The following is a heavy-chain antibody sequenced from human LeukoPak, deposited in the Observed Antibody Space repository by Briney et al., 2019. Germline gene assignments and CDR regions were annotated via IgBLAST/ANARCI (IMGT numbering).Heavy chain of an antibody. CDR2: IYYSGST. Sequence: SETLSLTCTVSGGSMSSHYWSRIQQPPGKGLEWIGYIYYSGSTNYNPSLKSRVTISVDTSKNQFSLKLSSVTAADTAVYYCARGSGYDFWSGYYYTDYYFDYWGQGTLVTVSS. D-gene: IGHD3-3*01. CDR3: ARGSGYDFWSGYYYTDYYFDY. V-gene: IGHV4-59*11. J-gene: IGHJ4*02. CDR1: GGSMSSHY.